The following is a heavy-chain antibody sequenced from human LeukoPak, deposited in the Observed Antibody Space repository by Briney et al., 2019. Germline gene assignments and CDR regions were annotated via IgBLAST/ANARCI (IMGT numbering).Heavy chain of an antibody. Sequence: PGGSLRLSCAASGFTFSTYWMHWVRQAPGKGLVWVSRINSDGSCTNYADSVKGRFTISRDNAKNTLYLQMNSLSAEDTAVYYCASRGTSSWYYFDCWGQGTLVIVSS. CDR3: ASRGTSSWYYFDC. V-gene: IGHV3-74*01. CDR2: INSDGSCT. J-gene: IGHJ4*02. D-gene: IGHD6-13*01. CDR1: GFTFSTYW.